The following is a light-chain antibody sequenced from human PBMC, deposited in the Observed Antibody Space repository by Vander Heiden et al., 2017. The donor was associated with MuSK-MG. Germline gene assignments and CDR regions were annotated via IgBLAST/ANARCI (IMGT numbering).Light chain of an antibody. CDR2: AAS. CDR3: QQCDSNPKT. Sequence: TLMTYSPSSLSASVGDRVTITCRASQSIGTDLNWYQHTLGKAPKLLIFAASNLQSGVPSRFSGSGSGTDFTLTISSLQPEDFATYFCQQCDSNPKTFGQGTKVEIK. V-gene: IGKV1-39*01. CDR1: QSIGTD. J-gene: IGKJ1*01.